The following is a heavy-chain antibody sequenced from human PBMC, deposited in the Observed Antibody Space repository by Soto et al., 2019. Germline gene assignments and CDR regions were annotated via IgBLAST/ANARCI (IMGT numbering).Heavy chain of an antibody. Sequence: QVRLVQSGTEVKKSGSSVKVSCRASGGTSSNFVITWVRQVPGQGLEWLGGILPMFGAVKYAQKFQDRLIITADRSTQTAAMELGSLRSEDTAVYYCARPKRSGYDRGDSYYHTMDVWGHGTTVTVS. CDR3: ARPKRSGYDRGDSYYHTMDV. V-gene: IGHV1-69*06. CDR2: ILPMFGAV. D-gene: IGHD3-3*01. J-gene: IGHJ6*02. CDR1: GGTSSNFV.